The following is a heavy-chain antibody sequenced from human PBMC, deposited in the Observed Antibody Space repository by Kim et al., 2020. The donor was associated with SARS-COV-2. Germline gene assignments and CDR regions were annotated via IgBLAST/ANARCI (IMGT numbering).Heavy chain of an antibody. J-gene: IGHJ4*02. V-gene: IGHV4-59*08. CDR3: VIHGDQATKWIDS. Sequence: SETLSLTCNVSGGSITNYYWSWIRQPPGKGLEWIGYIYYRGNTDYNPSLKSRVTISVDTPNNQFSLKLNSVTAADTALYYCVIHGDQATKWIDSWGQGTLVTVSS. CDR2: IYYRGNT. D-gene: IGHD7-27*01. CDR1: GGSITNYY.